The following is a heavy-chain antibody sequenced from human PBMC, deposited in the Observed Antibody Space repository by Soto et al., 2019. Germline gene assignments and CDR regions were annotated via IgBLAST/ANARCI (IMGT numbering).Heavy chain of an antibody. V-gene: IGHV4-4*02. D-gene: IGHD6-19*01. J-gene: IGHJ4*02. CDR1: GGSINSSNW. Sequence: QVRLQESGPGLVKPSGTLSLTCAVSGGSINSSNWWTWVRQPPGKGLEWIGEIYHTGSTDYNPSLKSRVTISLDKSKNQFSLTLSSVTAADTAVYYCARAATRRWLVGGYYWGQGTLVTVSS. CDR3: ARAATRRWLVGGYY. CDR2: IYHTGST.